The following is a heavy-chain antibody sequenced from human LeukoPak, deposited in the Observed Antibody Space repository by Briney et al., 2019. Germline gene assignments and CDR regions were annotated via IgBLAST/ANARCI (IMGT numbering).Heavy chain of an antibody. CDR3: ARALGDYGESNWFDP. J-gene: IGHJ5*02. V-gene: IGHV3-53*01. CDR2: IYSGGST. D-gene: IGHD4-17*01. Sequence: GGSLRLSCAASGFTVSSNYMSWVRQAPGKGLEWVSVIYSGGSTYYADSVKGRFTISRDNSKNTLYLQMNSLRAEDTAVYYCARALGDYGESNWFDPWGQGTLVTVSS. CDR1: GFTVSSNY.